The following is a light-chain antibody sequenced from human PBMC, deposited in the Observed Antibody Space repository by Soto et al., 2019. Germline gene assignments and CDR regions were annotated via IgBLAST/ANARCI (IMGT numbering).Light chain of an antibody. CDR1: QSVSGSY. CDR2: DAP. CDR3: QQYGSSPPYT. Sequence: EIVLPQSPGTLSLSPGDRATLSCRASQSVSGSYLAWYQHKPGQAPRLLIYDAPSRATGIPDRFSGSGSGTDFTLTISRLEPEDFAVYYCQQYGSSPPYTFGQGTKLEIK. J-gene: IGKJ2*01. V-gene: IGKV3-20*01.